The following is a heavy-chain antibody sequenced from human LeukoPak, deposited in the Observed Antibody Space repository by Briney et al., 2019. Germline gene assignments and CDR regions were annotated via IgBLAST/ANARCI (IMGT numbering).Heavy chain of an antibody. CDR2: IYYSGST. D-gene: IGHD3-10*01. V-gene: IGHV4-59*01. CDR1: GGSISSYY. Sequence: SETLSLTCTVSGGSISSYYWSWIRQPPGKGLEWIGYIYYSGSTNYNPSLKSRVTISVDTSKNQFSLKLSSVTAADTAVYFCARAPPRGSYYRGYFDYWGQGTLVTVSS. CDR3: ARAPPRGSYYRGYFDY. J-gene: IGHJ4*02.